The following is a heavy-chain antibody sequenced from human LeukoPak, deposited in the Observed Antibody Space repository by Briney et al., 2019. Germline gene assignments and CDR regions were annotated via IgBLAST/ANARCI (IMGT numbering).Heavy chain of an antibody. J-gene: IGHJ4*02. CDR1: GYTLTELS. D-gene: IGHD3-22*01. V-gene: IGHV1-24*01. CDR3: ATDHLEDSSGYPPAY. CDR2: FDPEDGET. Sequence: ASVKVSCKVSGYTLTELSMHWVRQAPGKGLEWMGGFDPEDGETIYAQKFQGRVTMTVDTSTDTAYMELSSLRSEDTAVYYCATDHLEDSSGYPPAYWGQGTLVTVSS.